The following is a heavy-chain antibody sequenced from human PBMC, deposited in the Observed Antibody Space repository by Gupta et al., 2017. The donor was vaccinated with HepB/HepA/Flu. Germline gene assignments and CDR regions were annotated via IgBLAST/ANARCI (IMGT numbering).Heavy chain of an antibody. V-gene: IGHV3-30*18. CDR2: ISDDGSKK. Sequence: QVQLVESGGGVVQPGRSLGLSCAASGFTFSSYGMHWVRQAPGKGLEWVAVISDDGSKKYYADSVKGRFTISRDNSKNTLYLQMNSLRAEDTAVYYCANLPGVGATHFQHWGQGTLVTVSS. CDR1: GFTFSSYG. D-gene: IGHD1-26*01. CDR3: ANLPGVGATHFQH. J-gene: IGHJ1*01.